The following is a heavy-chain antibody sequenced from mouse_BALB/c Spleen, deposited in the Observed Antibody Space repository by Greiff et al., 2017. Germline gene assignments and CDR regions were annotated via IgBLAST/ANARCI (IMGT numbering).Heavy chain of an antibody. V-gene: IGHV1-80*01. J-gene: IGHJ2*01. CDR3: APTVVAPYFDY. CDR2: IYPGDGDT. CDR1: GYAFSSYW. Sequence: QVQLQQSGAELVRPGSSVKISCKASGYAFSSYWMNWVKHRPGQGLEWIGQIYPGDGDTNYNGKFKGKATLTADKSSSTAYMQLSSLTSEDSAVYFCAPTVVAPYFDYWGQGTTLTVSS. D-gene: IGHD1-1*01.